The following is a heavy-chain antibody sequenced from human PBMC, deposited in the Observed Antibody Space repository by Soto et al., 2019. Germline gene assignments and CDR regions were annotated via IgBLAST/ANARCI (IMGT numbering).Heavy chain of an antibody. D-gene: IGHD3-22*01. V-gene: IGHV3-74*01. Sequence: GGSLRLSCAASGFTFSSYWMHWVRQAPGKGLVWVSRINSDGSSTSYADSVKGRFTISRDNVKNTLYLQMNSLRAEDTAVYYCARGKGGVTYYYDSSGPERTYYYYYGMDVWGQGTTVTVSS. J-gene: IGHJ6*02. CDR3: ARGKGGVTYYYDSSGPERTYYYYYGMDV. CDR1: GFTFSSYW. CDR2: INSDGSST.